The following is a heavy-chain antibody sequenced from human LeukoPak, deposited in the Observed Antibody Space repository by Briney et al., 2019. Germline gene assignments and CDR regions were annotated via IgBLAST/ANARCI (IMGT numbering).Heavy chain of an antibody. CDR1: GFTFSSYT. CDR3: ARAAGTGWFDP. Sequence: GGSLRLSCAASGFTFSSYTMNWVRQAPGKGLEWVSVIYSGGSTYYADSVKGRFTISRDNSKNTLYLQMNSLRAEDTAVYYCARAAGTGWFDPWGQGTLVTVSS. J-gene: IGHJ5*02. D-gene: IGHD6-13*01. V-gene: IGHV3-53*01. CDR2: IYSGGST.